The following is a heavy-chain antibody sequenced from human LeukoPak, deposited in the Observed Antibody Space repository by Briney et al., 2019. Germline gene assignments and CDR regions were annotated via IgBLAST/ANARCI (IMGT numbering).Heavy chain of an antibody. D-gene: IGHD3-10*01. V-gene: IGHV1-18*01. CDR3: ARDTYYYGSGSYYNTYYYYYMDV. CDR2: ISAYNGNT. CDR1: SYTFTSYG. J-gene: IGHJ6*03. Sequence: GASVKVSCKACSYTFTSYGISWVRQAPGQGLEWMGWISAYNGNTNYAQKLQGRVTMTTDTSTSTAYMELRSLRSDDTAVYYCARDTYYYGSGSYYNTYYYYYMDVWGKGTTVTVSS.